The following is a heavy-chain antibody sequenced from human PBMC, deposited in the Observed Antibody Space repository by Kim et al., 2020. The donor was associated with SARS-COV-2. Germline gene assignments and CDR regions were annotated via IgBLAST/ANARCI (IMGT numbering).Heavy chain of an antibody. V-gene: IGHV3-23*01. CDR3: AKVRADLGVGGSPGSNAFDV. D-gene: IGHD1-26*01. Sequence: GGSLRLSCAASGFIFSNYGMSWVRQTPGKGLEWVSGISGRGDITFYAASVKGRSTISRDNSMHTVDLQMSSLRAEDTATYYCAKVRADLGVGGSPGSNAFDVWCQGTMVTVSS. CDR2: ISGRGDIT. J-gene: IGHJ3*01. CDR1: GFIFSNYG.